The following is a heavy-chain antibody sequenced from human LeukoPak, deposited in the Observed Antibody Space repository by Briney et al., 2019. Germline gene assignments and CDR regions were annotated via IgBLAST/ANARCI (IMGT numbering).Heavy chain of an antibody. J-gene: IGHJ2*01. CDR1: GGSISSYY. CDR3: ARHSGSGSYFIPSFWYFDL. D-gene: IGHD1-26*01. V-gene: IGHV4-59*08. Sequence: SETLSLTCTVSGGSISSYYWSWIRQPPGKGLEWIGYIYYSGSTNCNPSLKSRVTISVDTSKNQFSLKLSSVTAADTAVYYCARHSGSGSYFIPSFWYFDLWGRGTLVTVSS. CDR2: IYYSGST.